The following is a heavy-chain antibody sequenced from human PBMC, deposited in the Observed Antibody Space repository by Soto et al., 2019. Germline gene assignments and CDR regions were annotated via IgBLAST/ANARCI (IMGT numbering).Heavy chain of an antibody. D-gene: IGHD2-2*01. V-gene: IGHV4-30-2*01. CDR2: IYHSGST. CDR1: GGSISSGGYS. J-gene: IGHJ6*02. Sequence: SETLSLTCAVSGGSISSGGYSWSWIRQPPGKGLERIGYIYHSGSTYYNPSLKSRVTISVDRSKNQFSLKLSSVTAADTAVYYCARVVPAARGYYYYGMDVWGQGTTVTVSS. CDR3: ARVVPAARGYYYYGMDV.